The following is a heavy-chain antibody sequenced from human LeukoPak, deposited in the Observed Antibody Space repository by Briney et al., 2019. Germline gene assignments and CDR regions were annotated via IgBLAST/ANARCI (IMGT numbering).Heavy chain of an antibody. CDR1: GGSFSGYY. V-gene: IGHV4-34*01. Sequence: PSETLSLTCAVYGGSFSGYYWRWIRQPPGKGLEWIGEINHSGSTNYNPSLKSRVTISVDTSKNQFSLKLSSVTAADTAVYYCAREGRTPPIAAAGTGYYYYYMDVWGKGTTVTVSS. CDR2: INHSGST. D-gene: IGHD6-13*01. J-gene: IGHJ6*03. CDR3: AREGRTPPIAAAGTGYYYYYMDV.